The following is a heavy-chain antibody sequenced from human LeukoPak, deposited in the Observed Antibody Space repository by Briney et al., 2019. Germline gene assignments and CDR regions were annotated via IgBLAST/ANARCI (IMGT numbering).Heavy chain of an antibody. Sequence: SETLSLTCTVSGGSISSYYWSWIRQPPGKGLEWIGYIYYSGSTNYNPSLKSRVTISVDTSKNQFSLKLSSVTAADTAVYYCAREAVAGAPFAYWGQGSLVTVSS. D-gene: IGHD6-19*01. CDR2: IYYSGST. J-gene: IGHJ4*02. CDR1: GGSISSYY. CDR3: AREAVAGAPFAY. V-gene: IGHV4-59*01.